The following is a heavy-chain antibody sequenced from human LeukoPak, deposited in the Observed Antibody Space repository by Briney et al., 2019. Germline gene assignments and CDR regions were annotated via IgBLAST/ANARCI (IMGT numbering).Heavy chain of an antibody. CDR2: ISWNSGSI. Sequence: GGSLRLSCAASGFTFDDYAMHWARQAPGKGLEWVSGISWNSGSIGYADSVKGRFTISRDNAKNSLYLQMNSLRAEDTALYYCARSTADAFGIWGQGTMVTVSS. CDR3: ARSTADAFGI. V-gene: IGHV3-9*01. CDR1: GFTFDDYA. J-gene: IGHJ3*02.